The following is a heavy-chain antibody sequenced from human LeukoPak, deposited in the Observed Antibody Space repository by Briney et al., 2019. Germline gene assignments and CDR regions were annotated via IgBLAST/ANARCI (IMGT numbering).Heavy chain of an antibody. J-gene: IGHJ4*02. Sequence: PGRSLRLSCAASGFTFDDYAMHWVRQAPGKGLEWVSGISWNSVSIGYADSVKGRVTISRDNAKNSLYLQMNSLRAEDTALYYCARCTYYDFWSGYYSTDYFDYWGQGTLVTVSS. CDR1: GFTFDDYA. V-gene: IGHV3-9*01. CDR3: ARCTYYDFWSGYYSTDYFDY. D-gene: IGHD3-3*01. CDR2: ISWNSVSI.